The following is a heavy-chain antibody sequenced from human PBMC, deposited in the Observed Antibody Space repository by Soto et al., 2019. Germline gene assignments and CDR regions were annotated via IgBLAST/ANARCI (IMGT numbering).Heavy chain of an antibody. V-gene: IGHV4-39*01. CDR2: IYYSGST. CDR3: ARFGVGYCSSTRCSSFDY. CDR1: GGSISSSSYY. J-gene: IGHJ4*02. D-gene: IGHD2-2*01. Sequence: SETLSLTCTVSGGSISSSSYYWGWIRQPPGKGLEWIGSIYYSGSTYYNPSLKSRVTISVDTSKNQFSLKLSSVTAADTAVYYCARFGVGYCSSTRCSSFDYWGQGTLVTV.